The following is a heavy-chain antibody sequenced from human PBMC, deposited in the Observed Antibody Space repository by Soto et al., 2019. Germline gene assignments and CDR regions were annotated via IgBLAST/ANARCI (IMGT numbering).Heavy chain of an antibody. D-gene: IGHD3-10*01. J-gene: IGHJ4*02. V-gene: IGHV1-69*19. CDR2: ISPMFGAA. CDR3: AREVQVHTPAFVY. Sequence: QVQLVQSGAEMKKPGSSVKVSCQSSGGTFNTYAMNWVRQAPGQGPEWMGDISPMFGAANYAPKFQGRVTITADEATSIADIQLGILTSEDTALYFCAREVQVHTPAFVYWGQGTLVTVSS. CDR1: GGTFNTYA.